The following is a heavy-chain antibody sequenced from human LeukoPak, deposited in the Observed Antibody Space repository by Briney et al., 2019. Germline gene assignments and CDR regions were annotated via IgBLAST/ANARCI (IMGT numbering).Heavy chain of an antibody. CDR3: ARGAPDIYYYSYMDV. CDR2: IIPIFGTT. V-gene: IGHV1-69*13. CDR1: GGTFSNYT. Sequence: ASVKVSCKASGGTFSNYTISWVRQAPGQGLEWMGEIIPIFGTTNYAQKFQGRVTITADESTSTAYMALSSLRSADTAVYYCARGAPDIYYYSYMDVWGKGTTVTISS. J-gene: IGHJ6*03.